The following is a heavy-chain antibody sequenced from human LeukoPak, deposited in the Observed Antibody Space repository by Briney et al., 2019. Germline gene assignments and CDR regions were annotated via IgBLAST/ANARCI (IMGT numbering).Heavy chain of an antibody. CDR2: LKQDGSEK. CDR1: GFTFSSYW. J-gene: IGHJ4*02. CDR3: ARTDYYDILTGPYYFDY. V-gene: IGHV3-7*01. D-gene: IGHD3-9*01. Sequence: PGGSLRLSCAASGFTFSSYWMSWVRQAPGKGLEWVANLKQDGSEKYYVDSVKGRFTISRDNAKNSLYLQMNSLRAEDTAVYYCARTDYYDILTGPYYFDYWGQGTLVTVSS.